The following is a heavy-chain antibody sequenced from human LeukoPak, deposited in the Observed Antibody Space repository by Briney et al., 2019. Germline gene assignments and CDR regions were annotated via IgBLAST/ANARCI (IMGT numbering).Heavy chain of an antibody. V-gene: IGHV3-7*01. CDR3: ARDNNNLFDY. CDR2: IKQDGSEQ. Sequence: GGSLRLSCAASGFTFSYYYMSWVRQAPGKGLEWVANIKQDGSEQYYVHSVKGRFTISKDNAKNSLSLQMNSLRAEDTAMYFCARDNNNLFDYWGQGTLVTVSS. D-gene: IGHD1/OR15-1a*01. CDR1: GFTFSYYY. J-gene: IGHJ4*02.